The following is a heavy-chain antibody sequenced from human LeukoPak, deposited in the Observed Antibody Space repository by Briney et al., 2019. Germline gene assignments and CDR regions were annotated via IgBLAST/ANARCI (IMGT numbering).Heavy chain of an antibody. CDR2: IYGGDAA. CDR3: VTSTGQQFIPYDY. D-gene: IGHD6-13*01. CDR1: GINVSSNC. V-gene: IGHV3-66*02. J-gene: IGHJ4*02. Sequence: GGSLRLSCAASGINVSSNCMTWIRQAPGKGLEWVSLIYGGDAAYYAESVRGRFMISRDNSKNTLFLQMNSLRVEDTAVYYCVTSTGQQFIPYDYWGQGTHVTVSS.